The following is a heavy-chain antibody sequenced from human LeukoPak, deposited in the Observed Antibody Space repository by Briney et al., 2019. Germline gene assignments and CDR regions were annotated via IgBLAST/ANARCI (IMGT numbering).Heavy chain of an antibody. D-gene: IGHD2/OR15-2a*01. CDR2: INSDGSST. V-gene: IGHV3-74*01. CDR1: GFTFSSYR. J-gene: IGHJ4*02. CDR3: ARERTHYYYFDY. Sequence: GGPLRLSCAASGFTFSSYRMHWVPHAPGKGLVWVSRINSDGSSTSYADSVKGRFTISRDNAKNSLYLQMNSLRAEDTAVYYCARERTHYYYFDYWGQGTLVTVSS.